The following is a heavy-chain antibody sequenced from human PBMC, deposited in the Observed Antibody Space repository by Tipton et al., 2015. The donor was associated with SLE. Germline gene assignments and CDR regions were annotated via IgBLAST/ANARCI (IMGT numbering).Heavy chain of an antibody. V-gene: IGHV4-38-2*01. D-gene: IGHD5-24*01. CDR3: ARMRGGYNAHH. CDR2: IYYSGST. CDR1: GYSISSGYY. Sequence: TLSLTCAVSGYSISSGYYWGWIRQPPGKGLEWIGSIYYSGSTYYNPSLKSRVTISVDTSKNQFSLKLSSVTAADTAVYYCARMRGGYNAHHWGQGILVTVSS. J-gene: IGHJ5*02.